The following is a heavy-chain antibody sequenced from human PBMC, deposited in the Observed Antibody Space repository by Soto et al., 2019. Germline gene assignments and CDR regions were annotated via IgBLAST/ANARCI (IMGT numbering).Heavy chain of an antibody. Sequence: ASVKVSCKASGYTFSSIGISWVRQAPGQGLEWMGWISPYKGNTHYALGLQGRVTMTTDTSTSTAYMELRSLRSDDTAVYYCARDSDASGSYYTDYWGQGTLVTVSS. J-gene: IGHJ4*02. V-gene: IGHV1-18*01. D-gene: IGHD3-10*01. CDR2: ISPYKGNT. CDR3: ARDSDASGSYYTDY. CDR1: GYTFSSIG.